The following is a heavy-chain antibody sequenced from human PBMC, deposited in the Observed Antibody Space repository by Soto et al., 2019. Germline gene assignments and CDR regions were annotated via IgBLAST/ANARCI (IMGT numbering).Heavy chain of an antibody. Sequence: GVSLRLSCAASGFTFTTYTMTWVRQAPGKGLEWVSVISSRSGSSKYYADSVKGRFTISRDNAKNSLYLQMNSLSADDTAMYYCARKGVSNLDYWGQGTLVTVSS. CDR1: GFTFTTYT. V-gene: IGHV3-21*01. D-gene: IGHD2-8*01. CDR3: ARKGVSNLDY. J-gene: IGHJ4*02. CDR2: ISSRSGSSK.